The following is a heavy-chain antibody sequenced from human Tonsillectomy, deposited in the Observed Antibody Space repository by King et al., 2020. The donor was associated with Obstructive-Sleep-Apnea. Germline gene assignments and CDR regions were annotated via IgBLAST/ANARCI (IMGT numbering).Heavy chain of an antibody. CDR3: AKDTHLRGYSYGPDD. Sequence: VQLVQSGGGLVQPGRSLRLSCAASGFTFDDYAMHWFRQAPGKGLEWVSGISWNSGSIGYADSVKGRFTISRDNAKNSLYLQMNSLRAEDTALYYCAKDTHLRGYSYGPDDWGQGTLVTVSS. D-gene: IGHD5-18*01. V-gene: IGHV3-9*01. CDR1: GFTFDDYA. J-gene: IGHJ4*02. CDR2: ISWNSGSI.